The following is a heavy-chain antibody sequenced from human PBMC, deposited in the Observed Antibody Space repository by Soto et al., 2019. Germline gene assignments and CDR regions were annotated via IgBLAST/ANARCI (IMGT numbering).Heavy chain of an antibody. CDR2: IFYTGST. CDR3: ARLRNYGGNTDAFDL. Sequence: VQLQESGPGVVKSSQTLSLTCTVSGGSISSADYYWSWIRQPPGKDLEWIGYIFYTGSTYYKPSIKSRVRTTIDTYKNLISLKLTSVTAPPTAVYYCARLRNYGGNTDAFDLWGQGTMVSVSS. V-gene: IGHV4-30-4*01. D-gene: IGHD1-7*01. CDR1: GGSISSADYY. J-gene: IGHJ3*01.